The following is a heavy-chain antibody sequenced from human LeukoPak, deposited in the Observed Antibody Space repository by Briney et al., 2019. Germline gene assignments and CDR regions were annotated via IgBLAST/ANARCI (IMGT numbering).Heavy chain of an antibody. J-gene: IGHJ3*02. CDR2: INPNSGGT. CDR3: ARGLGGMIVVVIYDAFDI. D-gene: IGHD3-22*01. V-gene: IGHV1-2*02. CDR1: GYTFTGYY. Sequence: AASVKVSCKASGYTFTGYYMHWVRQAPGQGLEWMGWINPNSGGTNYAQKFQGRVTMTRDTSISTAYMELSRLRSDDTAVYYCARGLGGMIVVVIYDAFDIWGQGTMATVSS.